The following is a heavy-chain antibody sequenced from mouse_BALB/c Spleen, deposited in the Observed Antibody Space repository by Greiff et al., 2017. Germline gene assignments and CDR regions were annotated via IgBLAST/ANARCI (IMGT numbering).Heavy chain of an antibody. J-gene: IGHJ4*01. CDR1: GFTFSSYG. V-gene: IGHV5-6-3*01. CDR3: ARNLHGYYGAMDY. CDR2: INSNGGST. D-gene: IGHD2-3*01. Sequence: EVQLVESGGGLVQPGGSLKLSCAASGFTFSSYGMSWVRQTPDKRLELVATINSNGGSTYYPDSVKGRFTISRDNAKNTLYLQMSSLKSEDTAMYYCARNLHGYYGAMDYWGQGTSVTVSS.